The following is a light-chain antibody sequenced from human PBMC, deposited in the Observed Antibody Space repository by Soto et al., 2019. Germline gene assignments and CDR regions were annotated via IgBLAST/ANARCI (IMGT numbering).Light chain of an antibody. CDR3: QQYGTWIT. CDR2: SSS. J-gene: IGKJ5*01. CDR1: EWFSGKN. V-gene: IGKV3-20*01. Sequence: EIVLTQSPGTLSLSPGDRVSLSCGASEWFSGKNLAWYQHKPGQSPRLLIYSSSIGASGVPDRFRGSASGTVFTLTITRLEPEDFAVYYCQQYGTWITFGQGTRLETK.